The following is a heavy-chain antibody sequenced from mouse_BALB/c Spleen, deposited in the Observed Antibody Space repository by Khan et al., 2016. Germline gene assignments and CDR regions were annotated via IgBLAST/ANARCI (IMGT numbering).Heavy chain of an antibody. D-gene: IGHD2-1*01. CDR2: ISYSGST. V-gene: IGHV3-2*02. CDR1: GYSITSDYA. J-gene: IGHJ2*01. Sequence: EVQLQASGPGLVKPSQSLSLTCTVTGYSITSDYAWNWIRQFPGNKLEWMGYISYSGSTSYNPSLKSRISITRDTSKNQFFLQLNSVTTEDTATYYCAPYGNYRYFDYWGQGTTLTVSS. CDR3: APYGNYRYFDY.